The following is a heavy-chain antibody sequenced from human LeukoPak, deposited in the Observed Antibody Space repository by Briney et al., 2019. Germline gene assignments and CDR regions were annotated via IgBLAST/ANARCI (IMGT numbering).Heavy chain of an antibody. V-gene: IGHV1-69*13. Sequence: SVKVSCKASGYTFTSYAMNWVRQAPGQGLEWMGGIIPIFGTANYAQKFQGRVTITADESTSTAYMELSSLRSEDTAVYYCASGSLSNFDYWGQGTLVTVSS. J-gene: IGHJ4*02. CDR2: IIPIFGTA. D-gene: IGHD1-26*01. CDR3: ASGSLSNFDY. CDR1: GYTFTSYA.